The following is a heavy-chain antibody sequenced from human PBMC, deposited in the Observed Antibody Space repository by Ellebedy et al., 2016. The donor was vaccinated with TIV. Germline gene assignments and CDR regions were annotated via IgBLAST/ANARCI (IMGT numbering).Heavy chain of an antibody. CDR2: IYSSQST. Sequence: MPSETLSLTCTVSGGSISSYYWRWIRQPPGKGLEWIGDIYSSQSTNYHPSLMSRVTISVDTSKNQFSLRLSSVTTADTAVYYCARLPGEDSRGYYFDHWGQGTLVTVSS. V-gene: IGHV4-4*08. CDR3: ARLPGEDSRGYYFDH. CDR1: GGSISSYY. D-gene: IGHD3-22*01. J-gene: IGHJ4*02.